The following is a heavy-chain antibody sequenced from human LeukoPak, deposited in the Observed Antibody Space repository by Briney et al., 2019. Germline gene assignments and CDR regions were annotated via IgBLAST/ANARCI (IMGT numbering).Heavy chain of an antibody. V-gene: IGHV3-21*01. Sequence: GGSLRLSCAASGFTFSSYAMNWVRQAPGKGLEWVSSISSSSSYIYHADSVKGRFTISRDNAKNSLYLQMNSLRAEDTAVYYCARDKYYYGSGNLIDYWGQGTLVTVSS. CDR3: ARDKYYYGSGNLIDY. CDR1: GFTFSSYA. CDR2: ISSSSSYI. J-gene: IGHJ4*02. D-gene: IGHD3-10*01.